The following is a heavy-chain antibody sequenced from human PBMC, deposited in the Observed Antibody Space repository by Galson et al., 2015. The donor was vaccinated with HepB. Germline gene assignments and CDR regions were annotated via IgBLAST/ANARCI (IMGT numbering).Heavy chain of an antibody. D-gene: IGHD3-22*01. CDR1: GYRFRNYW. CDR2: IYPGDSDT. V-gene: IGHV5-51*03. Sequence: QSGAEVKKPGESLKIPCKGSGYRFRNYWIAWVRQMPGKGLEWMGIIYPGDSDTRYSPSFQGQVTISVDKSLSTAYLQWRSLRASDTAIYYCATVPDSTGYLQYFQYWGQGTLVTVSS. CDR3: ATVPDSTGYLQYFQY. J-gene: IGHJ1*01.